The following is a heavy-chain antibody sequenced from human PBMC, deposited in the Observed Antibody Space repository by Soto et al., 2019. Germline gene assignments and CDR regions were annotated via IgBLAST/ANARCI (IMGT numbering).Heavy chain of an antibody. CDR3: AKDSQVSYSSFSRRRLQYEY. Sequence: EVQLLESGGGLVQPGGSLRLFCTASGFTFGSYAMSWVRQAPGKGLEWVSVISGSSATTYYADSVKGRFTISRDNSKNPLLLQMDSLSAEDTAIYYCAKDSQVSYSSFSRRRLQYEYWGQGTPVTVSS. CDR1: GFTFGSYA. J-gene: IGHJ4*02. CDR2: ISGSSATT. D-gene: IGHD2-15*01. V-gene: IGHV3-23*01.